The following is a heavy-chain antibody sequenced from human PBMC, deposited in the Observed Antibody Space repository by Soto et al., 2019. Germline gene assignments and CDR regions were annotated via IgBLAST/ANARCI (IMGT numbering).Heavy chain of an antibody. CDR2: IYYSGST. V-gene: IGHV4-31*03. Sequence: SETLSLTCTVSGGSISSGGYYWSWIRQHPGKGLEWIGYIYYSGSTYYNPSLRSRVTISVDTSKNQFSLKLSSVTAADTAVYYCARELNQISRSWYPSFDYWGQGTLVTVSS. J-gene: IGHJ4*02. D-gene: IGHD6-13*01. CDR1: GGSISSGGYY. CDR3: ARELNQISRSWYPSFDY.